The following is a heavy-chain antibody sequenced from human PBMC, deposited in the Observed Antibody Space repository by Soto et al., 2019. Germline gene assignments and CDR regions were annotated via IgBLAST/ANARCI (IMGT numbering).Heavy chain of an antibody. CDR1: GFSLTTYDMG. V-gene: IGHV2-5*02. CDR3: AHAGDYDLLTFDQ. CDR2: IYWDDDK. D-gene: IGHD4-17*01. J-gene: IGHJ4*02. Sequence: QITLKESGPTLVRPAQALTLTCAFSGFSLTTYDMGVAWIRQPPGKALEWLALIYWDDDKRYSPSLTDRLAVSKDTSRNQVVLTITNLDPGDTATYFWAHAGDYDLLTFDQWGPGILVTVYS.